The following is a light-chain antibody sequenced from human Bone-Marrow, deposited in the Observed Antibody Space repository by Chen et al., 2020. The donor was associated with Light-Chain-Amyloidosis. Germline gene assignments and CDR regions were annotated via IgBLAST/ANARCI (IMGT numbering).Light chain of an antibody. CDR3: QHYDDSRGFT. Sequence: EIVLTQSPGTLSLSPGDKASLSCRASQSVGSSYLAWYQHKPGQAPRLLIYGASKRAAGVPDRFLGSGSATDFTLTISRLEPEDFALYYCQHYDDSRGFTFGPGTKVDIK. J-gene: IGKJ3*01. V-gene: IGKV3-20*01. CDR2: GAS. CDR1: QSVGSSY.